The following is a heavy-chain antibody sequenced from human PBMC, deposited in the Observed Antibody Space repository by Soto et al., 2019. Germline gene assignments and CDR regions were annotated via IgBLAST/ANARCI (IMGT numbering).Heavy chain of an antibody. CDR3: ARGKRRGYGHYYYGMDV. V-gene: IGHV4-34*01. Sequence: PSETLSLTCAVYGGSFSGYYWSWIRQPPGKGLEWIGEINHSGSTNYNPSLKSRVTIPVDTSKNQFSLKLSSVTAADTAVYYCARGKRRGYGHYYYGMDVWGQGTTVTVSS. CDR1: GGSFSGYY. D-gene: IGHD5-18*01. CDR2: INHSGST. J-gene: IGHJ6*02.